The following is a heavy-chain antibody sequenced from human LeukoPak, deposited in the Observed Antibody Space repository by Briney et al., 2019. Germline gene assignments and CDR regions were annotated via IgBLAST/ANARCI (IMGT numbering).Heavy chain of an antibody. CDR3: ARGLGVAGTNHAEYFQH. V-gene: IGHV3-66*01. CDR1: GFIVSSNY. Sequence: GGSLRLSCAASGFIVSSNYMSWVRQAPGKGLEWVSVLYSGGSTYYADSVKDRFTISRDNSKNTLYLQMNSLRAEDTAVYYCARGLGVAGTNHAEYFQHWGQGTLVTVSS. J-gene: IGHJ1*01. CDR2: LYSGGST. D-gene: IGHD6-19*01.